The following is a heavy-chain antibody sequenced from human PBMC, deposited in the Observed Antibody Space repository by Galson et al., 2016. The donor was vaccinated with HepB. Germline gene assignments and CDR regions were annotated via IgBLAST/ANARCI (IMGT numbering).Heavy chain of an antibody. CDR2: IVIGGGDT. CDR3: AGSWFDILTGYYP. V-gene: IGHV1-58*01. D-gene: IGHD3-9*01. Sequence: SVKVSCKASGFPFISSAVQWVRQARGQRLEWMGWIVIGGGDTIYAQKFQERVTITRDVSTSTAYMELSNLRSEDTAGYYCAGSWFDILTGYYPWGQGTLVTVSS. J-gene: IGHJ5*02. CDR1: GFPFISSA.